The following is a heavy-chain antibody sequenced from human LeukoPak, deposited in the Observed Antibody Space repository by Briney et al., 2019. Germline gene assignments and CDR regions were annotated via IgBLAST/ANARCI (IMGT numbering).Heavy chain of an antibody. V-gene: IGHV4-59*01. CDR2: IYYSGST. J-gene: IGHJ4*02. CDR1: GGSISSYY. D-gene: IGHD3-22*01. CDR3: ARGGPTYYYDSSGYYYFDY. Sequence: SETLSLTCPVSGGSISSYYWSWLRQPPGKGLEWVGYIYYSGSTNYNPSLKSRVTISVDTSKNQFSLKLSSVTAADTAVYYCARGGPTYYYDSSGYYYFDYWGQGTLVTVSS.